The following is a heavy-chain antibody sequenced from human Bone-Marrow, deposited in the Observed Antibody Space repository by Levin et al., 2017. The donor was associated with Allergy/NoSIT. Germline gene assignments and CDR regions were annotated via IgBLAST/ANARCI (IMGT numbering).Heavy chain of an antibody. Sequence: SGPTLVKPTQTLTLTCTFSGFSLTTEGVCVIWIRQPPGKALEWLARIDWDDDKYYSTSLKTRLTVSKDTSKNQVVLTMTNMDPVDTATYYCARMGGRETAGTAQDFWGQGTLVSVS. D-gene: IGHD6-13*01. V-gene: IGHV2-70*11. J-gene: IGHJ4*02. CDR2: IDWDDDK. CDR3: ARMGGRETAGTAQDF. CDR1: GFSLTTEGVC.